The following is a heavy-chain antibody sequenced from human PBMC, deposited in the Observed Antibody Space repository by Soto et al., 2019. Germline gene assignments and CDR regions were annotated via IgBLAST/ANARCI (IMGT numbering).Heavy chain of an antibody. D-gene: IGHD2-15*01. CDR1: GYSVSSSDYY. J-gene: IGHJ6*02. CDR2: MLYSGLT. Sequence: SETLSLTCSVSGYSVSSSDYYRAWIRQPPGKGLEWIGSMLYSGLTYYNPSLKSRVTLSVDTSKNQFSVRLNSVTASDTAVYYCAPLSVSLSGPYGIHVWGQGATVTVSS. V-gene: IGHV4-39*01. CDR3: APLSVSLSGPYGIHV.